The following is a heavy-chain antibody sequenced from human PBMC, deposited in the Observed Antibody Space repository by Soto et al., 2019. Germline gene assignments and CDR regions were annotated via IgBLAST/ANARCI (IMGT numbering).Heavy chain of an antibody. CDR2: IYPSDSDT. CDR3: ARPPYSGSYYYFDH. J-gene: IGHJ4*02. D-gene: IGHD1-26*01. CDR1: GYNFAGYW. V-gene: IGHV5-51*01. Sequence: RGESLKISCQGSGYNFAGYWIAWVRQMPGKGLELMGIIYPSDSDTKYSPSFQGQVTISADKSINTAYLQWSSLKASDTAMYYCARPPYSGSYYYFDHWGQGTLVTVSS.